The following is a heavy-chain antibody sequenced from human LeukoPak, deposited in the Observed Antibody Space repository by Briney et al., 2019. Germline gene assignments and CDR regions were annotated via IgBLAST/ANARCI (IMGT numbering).Heavy chain of an antibody. J-gene: IGHJ3*02. CDR2: TWYDGSNK. V-gene: IGHV3-33*06. CDR1: GFTFSSYG. D-gene: IGHD2-8*01. CDR3: AKAPYCTNGVCYAFDI. Sequence: GRSLRLXCAASGFTFSSYGMHWVRRAPGKGLEWVAVTWYDGSNKYYADSVKGRFTISRDNSKDTLYLQMNSLRAEDTAVYYCAKAPYCTNGVCYAFDIWGQGTMVTVSS.